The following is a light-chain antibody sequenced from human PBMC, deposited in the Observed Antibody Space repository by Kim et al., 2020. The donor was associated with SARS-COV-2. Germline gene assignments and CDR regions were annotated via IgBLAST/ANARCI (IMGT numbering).Light chain of an antibody. V-gene: IGLV1-51*01. CDR3: ATWDGSLTAGV. CDR2: DIL. J-gene: IGLJ3*02. Sequence: GQTISISCSGSTSNIGHNYVSWYQQIPGKAPRLLIYDILKRPSGVPDRFSGSKSGTTATLDITGLQPGDEANYYCATWDGSLTAGVFGGGTQLTVL. CDR1: TSNIGHNY.